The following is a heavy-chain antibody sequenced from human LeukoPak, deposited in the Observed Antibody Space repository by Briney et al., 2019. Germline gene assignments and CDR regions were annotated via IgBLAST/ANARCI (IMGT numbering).Heavy chain of an antibody. CDR2: ISFHGTDS. CDR3: ARDRYGYGDNYYYHYMDV. Sequence: GGSLRLSCAASGFTFISYAIHWVRQAPGKGLEWVAVISFHGTDSFYADSVKGRFTISRDNSKNTLYLQMSSLRADDTAVYYCARDRYGYGDNYYYHYMDVWGKGTTVTVSS. V-gene: IGHV3-30*04. D-gene: IGHD4-17*01. CDR1: GFTFISYA. J-gene: IGHJ6*03.